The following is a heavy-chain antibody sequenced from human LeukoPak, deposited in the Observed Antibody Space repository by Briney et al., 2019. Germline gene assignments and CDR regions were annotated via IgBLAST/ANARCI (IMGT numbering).Heavy chain of an antibody. Sequence: SETLSLTCTVSGGSISSGSYYWSWIRQPAGKGLEWIGRIYTSGSTNYNPSLKSQITIAVDTAKNQFSLKLSSVPAADTAVYYCAQSSGYYSIDYWGQGTLVTVSS. CDR1: GGSISSGSYY. CDR2: IYTSGST. J-gene: IGHJ4*02. V-gene: IGHV4-61*02. D-gene: IGHD3-22*01. CDR3: AQSSGYYSIDY.